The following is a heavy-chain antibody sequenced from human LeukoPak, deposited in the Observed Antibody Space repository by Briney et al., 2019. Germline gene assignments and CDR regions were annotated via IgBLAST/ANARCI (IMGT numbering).Heavy chain of an antibody. D-gene: IGHD3-16*01. CDR1: GFTFSRYR. CDR2: ISSSNNTI. V-gene: IGHV3-48*01. Sequence: GGSLRLSCAASGFTFSRYRMNWVRQAPGKGLEWVSYISSSNNTIYYADSVKGRFTISRDNAKNSLYLQMNSLRAEDTAVYYCARDVIYDSEIYSYGDSWGQGTRVTVSS. CDR3: ARDVIYDSEIYSYGDS. J-gene: IGHJ4*02.